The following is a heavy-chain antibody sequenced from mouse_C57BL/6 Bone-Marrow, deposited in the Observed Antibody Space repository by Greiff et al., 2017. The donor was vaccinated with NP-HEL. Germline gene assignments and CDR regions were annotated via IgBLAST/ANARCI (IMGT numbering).Heavy chain of an antibody. CDR3: ARSQLFDY. CDR1: GYTFTDYY. CDR2: INPNNGGT. J-gene: IGHJ2*01. Sequence: VQLQQSGPELVKPGASVKISCKASGYTFTDYYMNWVKQSHGKSLEWIGDINPNNGGTSYNQKFKGKATLTVDKSSSTAYMERRSLTSEDSSVYYCARSQLFDYWGQGTTLTVSS. V-gene: IGHV1-26*01. D-gene: IGHD4-1*02.